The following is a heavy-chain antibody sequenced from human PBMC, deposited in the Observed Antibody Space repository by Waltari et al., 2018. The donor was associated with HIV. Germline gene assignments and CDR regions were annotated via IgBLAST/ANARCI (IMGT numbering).Heavy chain of an antibody. CDR3: ARGRSVVPAALAPFDP. V-gene: IGHV4-34*01. CDR1: GGSFSGYY. CDR2: INHSGST. D-gene: IGHD2-2*01. J-gene: IGHJ5*02. Sequence: QVQLQQWGAGLLKPSETLSLTCAVYGGSFSGYYWSWIRQPPGKGLEWIGEINHSGSTNDNPSLKSRVTISVDTSKNQFSLKLSSVTAADTAVYYCARGRSVVPAALAPFDPWGQGTLVTVSS.